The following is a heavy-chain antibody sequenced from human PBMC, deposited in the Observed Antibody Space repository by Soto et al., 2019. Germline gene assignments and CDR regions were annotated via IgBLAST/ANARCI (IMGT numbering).Heavy chain of an antibody. J-gene: IGHJ4*02. Sequence: EVRLVESGGGSVKPRGSLRLSCAASGFTFSNAWMSWVRQAPGKGLEWVGRIKSKTNGGTTDYAAPVKGRFTMSRDDSKNMLYLEMNSLKTEDTAVYYCATDDPINRNWGQGTLVTVSS. V-gene: IGHV3-15*01. D-gene: IGHD3-10*01. CDR3: ATDDPINRN. CDR2: IKSKTNGGTT. CDR1: GFTFSNAW.